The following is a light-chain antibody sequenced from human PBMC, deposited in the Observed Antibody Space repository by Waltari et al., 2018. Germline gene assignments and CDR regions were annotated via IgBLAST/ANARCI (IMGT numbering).Light chain of an antibody. J-gene: IGLJ2*01. CDR1: SSNIGSNT. CDR2: KNN. V-gene: IGLV1-44*01. Sequence: QSVLTQPPSASGTPGQRVTISGSGSSSNIGSNTVNWYQQLPGMSPKLLIHKNNQRPSGVPARFSGSKSGTSASLAISGLQSEDEADYYCAAWDDSLNGDVVFGGGTKLTVL. CDR3: AAWDDSLNGDVV.